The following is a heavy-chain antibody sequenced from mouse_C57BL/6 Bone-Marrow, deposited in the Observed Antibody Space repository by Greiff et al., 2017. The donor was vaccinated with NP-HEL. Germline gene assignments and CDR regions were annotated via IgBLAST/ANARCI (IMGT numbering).Heavy chain of an antibody. D-gene: IGHD1-1*01. J-gene: IGHJ3*01. CDR3: ARPGYYYGSSPWFAY. Sequence: VQLQESGPELVKPGASVKISCKASGYAFSSSWMNWVKQRPGKGLEWIGRIYPGDGDTNYNGKFKGKATLTADKSSSTAYMQLSILTSEDSAIYFCARPGYYYGSSPWFAYWGQGTLVTVSA. CDR1: GYAFSSSW. V-gene: IGHV1-82*01. CDR2: IYPGDGDT.